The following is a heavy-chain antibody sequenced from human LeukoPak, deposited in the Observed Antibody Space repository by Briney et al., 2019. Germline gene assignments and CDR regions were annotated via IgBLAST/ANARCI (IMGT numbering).Heavy chain of an antibody. D-gene: IGHD6-13*01. CDR3: ARDKAAAGYFDY. CDR2: IYHSGST. J-gene: IGHJ4*02. CDR1: GGSINNNNW. Sequence: SGTLSLTCAVSGGSINNNNWWIWVRQPPEKGLEWIGEIYHSGSTNYNPSLKSRVTISVDTSKNQFSLKLSSVTAADTAVYYCARDKAAAGYFDYWGQGTLVTVSS. V-gene: IGHV4-4*02.